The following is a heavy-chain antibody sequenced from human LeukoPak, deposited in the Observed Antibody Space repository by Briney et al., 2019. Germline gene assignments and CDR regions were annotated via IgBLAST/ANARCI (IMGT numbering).Heavy chain of an antibody. J-gene: IGHJ4*02. D-gene: IGHD2-2*02. Sequence: ASVKVSCKVSGYTLTELSMHWVRQAPGKGLEWMGGFDPEDGETIYAQKFQGRVTMTEDTSTDTAYMELSSLRSEDTAVYYCATHYQLLYLCYLDYWGQGTLVTVSS. V-gene: IGHV1-24*01. CDR1: GYTLTELS. CDR3: ATHYQLLYLCYLDY. CDR2: FDPEDGET.